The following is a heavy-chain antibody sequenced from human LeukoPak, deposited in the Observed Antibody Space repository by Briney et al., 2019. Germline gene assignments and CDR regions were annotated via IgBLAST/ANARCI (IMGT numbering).Heavy chain of an antibody. CDR1: GFTINNYG. CDR3: VKGRGGNPRYYFDY. D-gene: IGHD2-15*01. CDR2: ISGGTGII. Sequence: GSLRLSCEVSGFTINNYGISWVRQAPGKGLEWVSTISGGTGIIHYADSVTGRFTISRDNPENTLYLQMNSLRAEDTAVYYCVKGRGGNPRYYFDYWGQGTLVTVSS. J-gene: IGHJ4*02. V-gene: IGHV3-23*01.